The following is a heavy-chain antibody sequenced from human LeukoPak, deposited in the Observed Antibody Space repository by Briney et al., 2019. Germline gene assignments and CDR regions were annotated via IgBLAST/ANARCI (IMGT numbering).Heavy chain of an antibody. V-gene: IGHV3-53*01. D-gene: IGHD3-22*01. CDR1: GFTVSSNY. CDR2: IHSGGST. J-gene: IGHJ4*02. Sequence: GGSLRLSCAASGFTVSSNYMSWVRQAPGKGLEWVSVIHSGGSTYYADSVKGRFTISRDNSKNTLYLQMNSLRAEDTAVYYCASFTYYYDSSGTRELDYWGQGTLVTVSS. CDR3: ASFTYYYDSSGTRELDY.